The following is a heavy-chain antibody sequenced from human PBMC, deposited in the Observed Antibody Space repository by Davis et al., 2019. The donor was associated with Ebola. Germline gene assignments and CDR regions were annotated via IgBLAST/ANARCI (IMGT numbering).Heavy chain of an antibody. Sequence: MPSETLSLTCAVSGGSISSSNWWSWVRQPPGKGLEWIGEIYHSGSTNYNPSLKSRVTISVDTSKNQFSLKLSSVTAADTAVYYCARMKYSRKFDPWGQGTLVTVSS. CDR1: GGSISSSNW. CDR2: IYHSGST. J-gene: IGHJ5*02. CDR3: ARMKYSRKFDP. D-gene: IGHD6-6*01. V-gene: IGHV4-4*02.